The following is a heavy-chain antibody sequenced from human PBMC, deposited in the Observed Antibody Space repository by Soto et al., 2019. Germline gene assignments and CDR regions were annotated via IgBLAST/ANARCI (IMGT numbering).Heavy chain of an antibody. CDR3: ARVSHSQQPNHRWGGGYMDV. D-gene: IGHD6-13*01. Sequence: QLQLQESGPGLVKPAQTLSLTCAVSGGSISNGGYYWSWIRQHPGKGLEWIGSIYFSGSTYYNPSLTSRVTISVATPRNQFALKLRSVAAADTAAYYCARVSHSQQPNHRWGGGYMDVWGKGTTVTVSS. CDR1: GGSISNGGYY. V-gene: IGHV4-31*11. CDR2: IYFSGST. J-gene: IGHJ6*03.